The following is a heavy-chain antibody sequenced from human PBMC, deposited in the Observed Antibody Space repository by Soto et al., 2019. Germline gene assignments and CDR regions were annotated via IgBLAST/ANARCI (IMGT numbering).Heavy chain of an antibody. CDR1: EFPFSNYA. V-gene: IGHV3-23*01. CDR3: AKNPGYYYDSTGYHFDY. CDR2: ISYGGGTT. J-gene: IGHJ4*02. Sequence: GGPPRLSCAASEFPFSNYAMSWVRQAPGKGLEWVSAISYGGGTTYYADSVKGRFTISRDNSKNTLYLQMNSLRAEDTAVYYCAKNPGYYYDSTGYHFDYWGQGTLVTVSS. D-gene: IGHD3-22*01.